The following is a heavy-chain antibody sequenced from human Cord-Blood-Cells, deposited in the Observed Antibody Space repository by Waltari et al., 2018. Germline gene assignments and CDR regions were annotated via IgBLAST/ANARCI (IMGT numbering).Heavy chain of an antibody. CDR3: ARDGSPGRGSYRYNY. V-gene: IGHV3-30*04. CDR2: ISYDGSNK. CDR1: GFTFSSYA. D-gene: IGHD3-16*02. J-gene: IGHJ4*02. Sequence: QGQLVESGRGVVQPGRSLTLSFAASGFTFSSYAIYWVRQAPGKGLEWVAVISYDGSNKYYADSVKGRFTISRDNSKNTLYLQMNSLRAEDTAVYYCARDGSPGRGSYRYNYWGQGTLVTVSS.